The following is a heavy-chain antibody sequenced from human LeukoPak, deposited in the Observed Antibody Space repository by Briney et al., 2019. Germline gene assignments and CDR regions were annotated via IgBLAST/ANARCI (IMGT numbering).Heavy chain of an antibody. CDR2: MNPNSGNT. CDR1: GYTFTSYD. CDR3: ARGSVIAVAGTVQGFDP. Sequence: EASVKVSCKASGYTFTSYDINWVRQATGQGLEWMGWMNPNSGNTGYAQKFQGRVTMTRNTSISTAYMELSSLRSEDTAVYYCARGSVIAVAGTVQGFDPWGQGTLVTVSS. D-gene: IGHD6-19*01. V-gene: IGHV1-8*01. J-gene: IGHJ5*02.